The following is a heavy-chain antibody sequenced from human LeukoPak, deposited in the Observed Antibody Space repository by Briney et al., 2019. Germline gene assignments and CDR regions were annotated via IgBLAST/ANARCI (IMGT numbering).Heavy chain of an antibody. J-gene: IGHJ4*02. D-gene: IGHD1-26*01. CDR3: TRESGSYHGNDY. V-gene: IGHV1-2*06. Sequence: GASVKVSCKASGYTFTGYYMHCVRQAPGQGLEWMGRINPNNGATNYAQKLQGRVTITGDTSISTAYMELSSLRSDDTAVYYCTRESGSYHGNDYWGQGTLVTVSS. CDR2: INPNNGAT. CDR1: GYTFTGYY.